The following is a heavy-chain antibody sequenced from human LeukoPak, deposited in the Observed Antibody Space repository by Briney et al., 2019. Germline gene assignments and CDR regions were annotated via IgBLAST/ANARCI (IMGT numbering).Heavy chain of an antibody. CDR3: ARDRVGSGWPRPFYFEF. V-gene: IGHV1-2*02. Sequence: AAVTVSSKPSGYTFTGYYIHWVRQAPGRGLEWMGWMNPNTGATIYAQKFQGRVTLTRDTSINTAYMELSSLGSDDTAIHYCARDRVGSGWPRPFYFEFWGQGTLVTVSS. CDR1: GYTFTGYY. J-gene: IGHJ4*02. CDR2: MNPNTGAT. D-gene: IGHD6-19*01.